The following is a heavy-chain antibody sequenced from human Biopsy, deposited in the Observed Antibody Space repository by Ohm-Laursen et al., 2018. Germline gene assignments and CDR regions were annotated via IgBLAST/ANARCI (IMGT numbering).Heavy chain of an antibody. CDR2: SNYSGST. J-gene: IGHJ6*02. CDR1: GGSISSDY. V-gene: IGHV4-59*01. Sequence: TLSFTCTVSGGSISSDYWSWIRQTPGKGREWNGYSNYSGSTNYNPSLKSRVTISVDTSKNQFSLRLNSVTAADTAVYYCARATNSTGWPYYYFYGMDVWGQGTTVTVSS. D-gene: IGHD2/OR15-2a*01. CDR3: ARATNSTGWPYYYFYGMDV.